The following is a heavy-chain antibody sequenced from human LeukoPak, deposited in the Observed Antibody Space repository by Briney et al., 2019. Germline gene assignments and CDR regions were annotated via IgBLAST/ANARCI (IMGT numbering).Heavy chain of an antibody. J-gene: IGHJ4*02. D-gene: IGHD2-15*01. Sequence: AGESLKISCKGSGYTFTTYWIGWVRQMPGKGLEWMGIIYPGDSDTRYSPSFQGQVTISADKSISTAYLQWRSLKASDTAMYYCARSGAGYCSGGTCYPTRWGQGTLVTVSS. V-gene: IGHV5-51*01. CDR1: GYTFTTYW. CDR3: ARSGAGYCSGGTCYPTR. CDR2: IYPGDSDT.